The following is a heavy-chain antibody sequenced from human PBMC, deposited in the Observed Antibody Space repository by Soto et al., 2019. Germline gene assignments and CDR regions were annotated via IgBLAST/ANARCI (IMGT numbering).Heavy chain of an antibody. J-gene: IGHJ6*02. CDR1: GITFSKAW. D-gene: IGHD4-4*01. CDR3: TTNFYSDYGMDV. CDR2: IKSKSDGGTT. V-gene: IGHV3-15*01. Sequence: EVQLVESGGGLVKPGGSLRLSCAASGITFSKAWMSWVRQSPGKGLEWVGRIKSKSDGGTTDYAAPVKGRFTISRDDSENTLCLQMTSLKTEDTAVYYCTTNFYSDYGMDVWGQGTTVTVSS.